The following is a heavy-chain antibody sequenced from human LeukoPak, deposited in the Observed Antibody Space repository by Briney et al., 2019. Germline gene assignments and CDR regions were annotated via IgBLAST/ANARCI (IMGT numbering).Heavy chain of an antibody. J-gene: IGHJ5*02. Sequence: ASVKVSCKVSGYTLTELSMHWVRQAPGKGLEWMGGFDPEDGETIYAQKFQGRVTMTEDTSTDTAYMELSSLRSEDTAVYYCATDPRWAKLRYFDWFPVTWGQGTLVTVSS. CDR1: GYTLTELS. V-gene: IGHV1-24*01. CDR2: FDPEDGET. D-gene: IGHD3-9*01. CDR3: ATDPRWAKLRYFDWFPVT.